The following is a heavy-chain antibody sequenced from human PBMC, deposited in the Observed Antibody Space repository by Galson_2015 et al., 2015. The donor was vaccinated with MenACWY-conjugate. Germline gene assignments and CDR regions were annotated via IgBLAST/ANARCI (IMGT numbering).Heavy chain of an antibody. D-gene: IGHD2-15*01. Sequence: SLRLSCAASGFRLSNYWMHWVRQAPGKGLVWVSRLNSDDNSTNYADSVKGRFTISGDSAKNTLYLQMNSLRAEDTAVYYCARVVVAATPHGMGVWGPGTTVTVSS. CDR3: ARVVVAATPHGMGV. J-gene: IGHJ6*02. V-gene: IGHV3-74*01. CDR2: LNSDDNST. CDR1: GFRLSNYW.